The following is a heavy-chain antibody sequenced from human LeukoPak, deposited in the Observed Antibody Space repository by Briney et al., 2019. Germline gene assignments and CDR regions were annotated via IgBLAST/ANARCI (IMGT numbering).Heavy chain of an antibody. CDR2: MSSNGAST. J-gene: IGHJ4*02. CDR3: VKVNSNYFDY. CDR1: GFTFSSYT. Sequence: GGSLRLSCSASGFTFSSYTMHWVRQAPGKGLEYVSAMSSNGASTYYADSVKGRFTISRDNSKNTLFLQMSSRRAEDTALYYCVKVNSNYFDYWGQGTLVTVSS. V-gene: IGHV3-64D*09. D-gene: IGHD4-11*01.